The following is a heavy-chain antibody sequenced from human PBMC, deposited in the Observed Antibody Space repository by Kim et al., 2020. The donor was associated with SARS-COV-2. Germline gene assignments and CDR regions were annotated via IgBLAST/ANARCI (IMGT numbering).Heavy chain of an antibody. CDR3: AKDLEAGNGKFDAFDI. V-gene: IGHV3-23*01. CDR1: GFRFDNYA. J-gene: IGHJ3*02. Sequence: GGSLRLSCKASGFRFDNYAMSWVRQAPGRGPEWVSSTGGYGTDTYYADSVKGRFTISRDNSKNTLFLQMNSLRADDTAIYYCAKDLEAGNGKFDAFDIWGQGTMVTVSS. D-gene: IGHD1-1*01. CDR2: TGGYGTDT.